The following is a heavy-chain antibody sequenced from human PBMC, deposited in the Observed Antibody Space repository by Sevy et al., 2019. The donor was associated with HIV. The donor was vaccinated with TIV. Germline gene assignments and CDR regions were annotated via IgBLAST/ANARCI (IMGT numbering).Heavy chain of an antibody. D-gene: IGHD6-13*01. Sequence: SETLSLTCTVSGISISNYYWTWIRQPPGKGLEWIGYIYYTGSSDSNPSLKSRVTTSVDTSKNQFSRKLSSVTAADTAIYYCARGGPNQQQLDYFDSWGQGILVTVSS. CDR3: ARGGPNQQQLDYFDS. J-gene: IGHJ4*02. CDR1: GISISNYY. V-gene: IGHV4-59*01. CDR2: IYYTGSS.